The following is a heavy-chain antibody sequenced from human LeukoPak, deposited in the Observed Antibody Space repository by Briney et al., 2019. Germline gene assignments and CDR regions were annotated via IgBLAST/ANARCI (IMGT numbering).Heavy chain of an antibody. V-gene: IGHV1-2*02. D-gene: IGHD5-18*01. CDR2: IIPNTDST. CDR1: GYAFTVYY. J-gene: IGHJ4*02. CDR3: ARGAGYGHSPPDY. Sequence: ASVKVSCKASGYAFTVYYMHWVRQAPGQGLEWMVWIIPNTDSTNSAQKFQGRVTTTRDKSNTTAYMELSSLRFNDTAEYYCARGAGYGHSPPDYWGQGTLVTVSS.